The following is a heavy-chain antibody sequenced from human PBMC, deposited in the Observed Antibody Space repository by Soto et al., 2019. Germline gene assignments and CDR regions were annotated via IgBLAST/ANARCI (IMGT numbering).Heavy chain of an antibody. CDR1: GGSVSSGSYY. CDR3: ARGYSVAARPNWFDP. D-gene: IGHD6-6*01. Sequence: QVQLQESGPGLVKPSETLSLTCTVSGGSVSSGSYYWSWIRQPPGKGLKWIGYIYYSGSTNYNPSLKSRVTISVDTSKNQFSLKLSSVTAADTAVYYCARGYSVAARPNWFDPWGQGTLVTVSS. CDR2: IYYSGST. J-gene: IGHJ5*02. V-gene: IGHV4-61*01.